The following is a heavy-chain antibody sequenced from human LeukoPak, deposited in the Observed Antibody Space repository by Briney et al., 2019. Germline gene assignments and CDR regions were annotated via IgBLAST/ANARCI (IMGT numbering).Heavy chain of an antibody. D-gene: IGHD2-15*01. J-gene: IGHJ4*02. CDR2: ISYSGTT. CDR3: ARGVGGTRTFDF. V-gene: IGHV4-59*01. Sequence: SETLSLTCIVSGGSISYYYWSWIRQPPGKGLEWIGYISYSGTTNCNPSLKSRVTISVDTFKNQFSLKLSSVTAADTALYYCARGVGGTRTFDFWGQGTLVTVSS. CDR1: GGSISYYY.